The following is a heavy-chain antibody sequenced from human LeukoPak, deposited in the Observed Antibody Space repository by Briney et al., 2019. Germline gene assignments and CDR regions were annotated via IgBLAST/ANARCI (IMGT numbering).Heavy chain of an antibody. Sequence: ASVKVSCKASGYTFTYRYLHWVRQAPGQGLEWMGWISAYNGNTNYAQKLQGRVTMTTDTSTSTAYMELRSLRSDDTAVYYCARAVQLWLESGYDYYDYWGQGTLVTVSS. CDR1: GYTFTYRY. CDR2: ISAYNGNT. CDR3: ARAVQLWLESGYDYYDY. V-gene: IGHV1-18*04. D-gene: IGHD5-18*01. J-gene: IGHJ4*02.